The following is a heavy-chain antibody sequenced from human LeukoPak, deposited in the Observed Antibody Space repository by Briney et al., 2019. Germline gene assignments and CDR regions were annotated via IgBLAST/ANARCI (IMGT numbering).Heavy chain of an antibody. V-gene: IGHV3-30*18. D-gene: IGHD3-10*01. J-gene: IGHJ4*02. CDR3: AKDPAVVWFGSHPDY. CDR2: ISYDGSNK. Sequence: PGGSLRLSCAXSGXTFSSYGMHWVRQAPGKGLEWVAVISYDGSNKYYADSVKGRFTISRDNSKNTLYLQMNSLRAEDTAVYYCAKDPAVVWFGSHPDYWGQGTLVTVSS. CDR1: GXTFSSYG.